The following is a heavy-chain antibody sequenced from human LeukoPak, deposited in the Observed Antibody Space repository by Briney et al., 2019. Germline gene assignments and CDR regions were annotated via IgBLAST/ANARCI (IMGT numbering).Heavy chain of an antibody. J-gene: IGHJ5*01. V-gene: IGHV4-61*02. CDR1: GGSINSGSYF. Sequence: SETLSLTCTVSGGSINSGSYFWTWVRQPAGQPAGKGLEWIGRIYTTGRTSYNPSIGSRVTISADMSKNQFSLHLTAATAADTAVYFCARAYYWVDSWGQGTLVTVSS. D-gene: IGHD2-21*01. CDR2: IYTTGRT. CDR3: ARAYYWVDS.